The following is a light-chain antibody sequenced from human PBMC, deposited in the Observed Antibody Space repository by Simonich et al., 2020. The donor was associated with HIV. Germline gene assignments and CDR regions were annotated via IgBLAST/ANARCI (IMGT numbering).Light chain of an antibody. CDR1: QSVTKW. J-gene: IGKJ2*01. CDR2: KTS. Sequence: DFQMTQSPFTLSASVGDRVTITCRASQSVTKWLAWYQQKPGKAPKLLIYKTSTLERGVPSRFSGSGSGTEFTLTINSLQPDDFATYFCQQYNGYSPMYTFGQGTKLEIK. CDR3: QQYNGYSPMYT. V-gene: IGKV1-5*03.